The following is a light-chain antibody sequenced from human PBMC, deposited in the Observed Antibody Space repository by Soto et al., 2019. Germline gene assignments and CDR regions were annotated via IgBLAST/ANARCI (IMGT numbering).Light chain of an antibody. CDR2: GAS. Sequence: EIVLTQSPGTLSLSPGERATLSCRASQSVSSSYLAWYQQKPGQAPRLLIYGASSRATGIPDRFSGSGSGTDFTLTISRLEPEDVAVYYCQQYGSSRLTFGQGTKLEIK. V-gene: IGKV3-20*01. CDR3: QQYGSSRLT. CDR1: QSVSSSY. J-gene: IGKJ2*01.